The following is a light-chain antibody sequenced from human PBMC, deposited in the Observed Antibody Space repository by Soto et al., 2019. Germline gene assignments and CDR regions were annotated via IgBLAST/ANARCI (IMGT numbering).Light chain of an antibody. CDR2: STN. Sequence: QTVVTQEPSFSVSPGRTVTLTCALSSGSVSTSNYPSWYQQAPGQSPRTLIYSTNIRSSGVPDRFSGSIVGNKAALTITGAQADDESDYYCILYVGSGIVVFGGGTKLTVL. V-gene: IGLV8-61*01. J-gene: IGLJ2*01. CDR3: ILYVGSGIVV. CDR1: SGSVSTSNY.